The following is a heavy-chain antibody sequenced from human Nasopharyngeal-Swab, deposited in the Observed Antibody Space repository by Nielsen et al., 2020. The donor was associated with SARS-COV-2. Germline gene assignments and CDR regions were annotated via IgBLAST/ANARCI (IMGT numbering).Heavy chain of an antibody. Sequence: WIRQPPGKGLEWIGYIYYSGSTNYNPSLKSRVTISVDTSKNQFSLKLSSVTAADTAVYYCARGDILTGSQAAFDIWGQGTTVTVSS. CDR3: ARGDILTGSQAAFDI. CDR2: IYYSGST. V-gene: IGHV4-59*01. J-gene: IGHJ3*02. D-gene: IGHD3-9*01.